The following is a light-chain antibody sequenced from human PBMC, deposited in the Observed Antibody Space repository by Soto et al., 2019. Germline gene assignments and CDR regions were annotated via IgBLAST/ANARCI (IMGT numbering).Light chain of an antibody. Sequence: EIVMTQSPATLSVSPGGRATLSCRASQSVSSNLAWYQQKPGQAPRLLIYGASTRATGIPARFSGSGSGTEFTLTISRLQSEDFAVYYCQQYNNWPPLTFGGGTKVEIK. J-gene: IGKJ4*01. CDR2: GAS. CDR3: QQYNNWPPLT. CDR1: QSVSSN. V-gene: IGKV3-15*01.